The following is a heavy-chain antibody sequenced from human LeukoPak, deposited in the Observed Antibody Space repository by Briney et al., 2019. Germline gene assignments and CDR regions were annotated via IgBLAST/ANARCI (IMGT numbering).Heavy chain of an antibody. V-gene: IGHV1-18*04. D-gene: IGHD6-19*01. CDR3: ARDGEHSSGWPLFDY. CDR1: GYTFTSYG. Sequence: ASVKVSCKASGYTFTSYGISWVRQAPGQGLEWMGWISAYNDNTNYAQKLQGRVTMTTDTSTSTAYMELRSLRSDDTAVYYCARDGEHSSGWPLFDYWGQGTLVTVSS. CDR2: ISAYNDNT. J-gene: IGHJ4*02.